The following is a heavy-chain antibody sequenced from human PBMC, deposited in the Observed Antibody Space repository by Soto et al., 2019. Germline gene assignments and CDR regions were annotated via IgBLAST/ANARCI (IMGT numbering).Heavy chain of an antibody. CDR3: ARIAVAGTNDY. D-gene: IGHD6-19*01. CDR2: INPSGGST. CDR1: GYTLTELS. V-gene: IGHV1-46*03. J-gene: IGHJ4*02. Sequence: ASVKVSCKVSGYTLTELSMHWVRQAPGQGLEWMGIINPSGGSTSYAQKFQGRVTMTRDTSTSTVYMELSSLRSEDTAVYYCARIAVAGTNDYWGQGTLVTVSS.